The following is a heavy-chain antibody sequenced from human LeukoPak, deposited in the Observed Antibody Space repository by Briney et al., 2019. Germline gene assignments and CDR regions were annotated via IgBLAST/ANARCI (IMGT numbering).Heavy chain of an antibody. D-gene: IGHD5-18*01. CDR3: AKQVRGYSYAVTGDEFDY. CDR2: ISGSGGST. CDR1: GFTFSSYA. V-gene: IGHV3-23*01. Sequence: GGSLRLSCAASGFTFSSYAMSWVRQAPGKGLEWVSAISGSGGSTYYADSVKGRFTISRDNSKNTLYLQMNSLRAEDTAVYYCAKQVRGYSYAVTGDEFDYWGQGTLVTVSS. J-gene: IGHJ4*02.